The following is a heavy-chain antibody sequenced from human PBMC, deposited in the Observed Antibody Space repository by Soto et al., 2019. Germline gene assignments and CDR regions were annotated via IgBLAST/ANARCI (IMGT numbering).Heavy chain of an antibody. Sequence: PGGSLRLSCAASGFTFSVYYMSWIRQAPGKGLEWVSYISSSGSTIYYADSVKGRFTISRDNAKNSLYLQMNSLRAEDTAVYYCARQRIAARLIGFDYYYMDVWGKGTTVTVSS. CDR1: GFTFSVYY. V-gene: IGHV3-11*01. D-gene: IGHD6-6*01. CDR2: ISSSGSTI. CDR3: ARQRIAARLIGFDYYYMDV. J-gene: IGHJ6*03.